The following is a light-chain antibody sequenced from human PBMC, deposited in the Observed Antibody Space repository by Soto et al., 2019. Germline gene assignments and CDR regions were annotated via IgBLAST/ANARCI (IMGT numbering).Light chain of an antibody. CDR1: QSVSSY. V-gene: IGKV3-11*01. J-gene: IGKJ1*01. CDR3: QQRSNWLTWT. Sequence: EIILTQSPATLSLSPGERAPLSSSARQSVSSYLAWYQQKPGQAPRLLIYDASNRATGIPARFSGSGSGTDFTLTISSLEPEDFAVYYCQQRSNWLTWTFGQGTKVDIK. CDR2: DAS.